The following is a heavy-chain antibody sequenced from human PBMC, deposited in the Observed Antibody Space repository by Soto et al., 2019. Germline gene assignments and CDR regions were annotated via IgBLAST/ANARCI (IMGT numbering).Heavy chain of an antibody. J-gene: IGHJ4*02. CDR3: AQTHGWPGFDF. D-gene: IGHD6-19*01. V-gene: IGHV4-59*13. CDR1: GASISSRY. CDR2: IYNGERT. Sequence: QLQESGPGLVKSSETMSLTCTASGASISSRYWSWVRQPPGKGLEWIGHIYNGERTNYNPSLKSRFPISVDTSKSQVSLTLGSVTAADTAVYYCAQTHGWPGFDFWGQGILVTVSS.